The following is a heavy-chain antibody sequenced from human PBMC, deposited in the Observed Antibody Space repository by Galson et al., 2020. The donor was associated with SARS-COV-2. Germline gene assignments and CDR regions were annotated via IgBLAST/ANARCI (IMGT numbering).Heavy chain of an antibody. V-gene: IGHV2-70*01. CDR3: ARMNYDILTGYYKGFDY. J-gene: IGHJ4*02. CDR2: IDWDADK. CDR1: GFSLSTSGMC. D-gene: IGHD3-9*01. Sequence: SGPTLVKPTQTLTLTCTFSGFSLSTSGMCVSWIRQPPGKALEWLALIDWDADKYYSTSLKTRLTISKDTSKNQVVLTMTNMDPVDTATYYCARMNYDILTGYYKGFDYWGQGTLVTVSS.